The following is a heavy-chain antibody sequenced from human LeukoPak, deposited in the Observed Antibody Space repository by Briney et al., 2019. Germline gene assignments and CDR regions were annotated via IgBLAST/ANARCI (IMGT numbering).Heavy chain of an antibody. D-gene: IGHD1-26*01. CDR3: ARDGSLSGNFYSRIDY. Sequence: GGSLRLSCAASGFNFSNYAMTWVRQTPGKGLEWVSDISKGAGRTSYADSVKGRFTISRDNSKDTLYLQMNGLRAEDTAVYYCARDGSLSGNFYSRIDYWGQGTPVSVSS. V-gene: IGHV3-23*01. J-gene: IGHJ4*02. CDR1: GFNFSNYA. CDR2: ISKGAGRT.